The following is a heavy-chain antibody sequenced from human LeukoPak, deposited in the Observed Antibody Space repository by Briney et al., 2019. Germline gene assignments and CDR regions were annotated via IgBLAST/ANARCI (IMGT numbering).Heavy chain of an antibody. J-gene: IGHJ4*02. V-gene: IGHV3-23*01. CDR3: AKSLFYDSRGQAFDY. D-gene: IGHD3-22*01. CDR2: ISVRGDST. CDR1: GFTFSSYA. Sequence: GGSLRLSCAASGFTFSSYAMTWVRQAPGRGLEWVSGISVRGDSTFYADSVKGRFTVSRDNSKNTLYLQMNSLRAEDTAVYYCAKSLFYDSRGQAFDYWGQGTLVTVSS.